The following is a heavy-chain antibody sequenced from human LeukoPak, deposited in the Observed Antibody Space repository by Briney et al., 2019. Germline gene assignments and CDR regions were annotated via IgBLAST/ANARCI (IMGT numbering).Heavy chain of an antibody. V-gene: IGHV3-11*04. CDR3: ARDRLGYCSGGSCYG. D-gene: IGHD2-15*01. CDR2: ISSSGDTI. Sequence: GGSLRLSCAASGSTFSDYYMNWVRQAPGKGLEWVSYISSSGDTIYYADSVKGRFTISRDNAKNSLYLQMNSLRVEDTAVYYCARDRLGYCSGGSCYGWGQGTLVTVSS. J-gene: IGHJ4*02. CDR1: GSTFSDYY.